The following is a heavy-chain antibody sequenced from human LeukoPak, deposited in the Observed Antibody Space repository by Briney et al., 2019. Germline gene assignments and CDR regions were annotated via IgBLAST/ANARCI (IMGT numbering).Heavy chain of an antibody. D-gene: IGHD3-22*01. CDR1: GFTFSSYA. CDR3: ARDFRLYYYYDSSGYYSNYFDY. Sequence: PGGSLRLSCAASGFTFSSYAMHWVRQAPGKGLEWVAVISYDGSNKYYADSVKGRFTISRDNSKNTLYLQMNSLRAEDTAVHYCARDFRLYYYYDSSGYYSNYFDYWGQGTLVTVSS. J-gene: IGHJ4*02. V-gene: IGHV3-30-3*01. CDR2: ISYDGSNK.